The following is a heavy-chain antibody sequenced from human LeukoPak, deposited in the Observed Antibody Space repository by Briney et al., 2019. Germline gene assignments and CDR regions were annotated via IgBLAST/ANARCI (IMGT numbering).Heavy chain of an antibody. CDR2: IYYSGST. CDR3: ARGRDGYNYAVDY. Sequence: SETLSLTCTVSGGSISSFYWNWIRQPPGKGLEWIGYIYYSGSTNYNPSLKSRVTISVDTSKNQFSLKLSSVTAADTAVYYCARGRDGYNYAVDYWGQGTLVTVSS. V-gene: IGHV4-59*01. CDR1: GGSISSFY. J-gene: IGHJ4*02. D-gene: IGHD5-24*01.